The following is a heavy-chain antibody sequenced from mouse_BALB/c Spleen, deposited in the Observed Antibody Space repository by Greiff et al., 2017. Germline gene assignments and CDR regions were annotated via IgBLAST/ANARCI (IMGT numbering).Heavy chain of an antibody. V-gene: IGHV14-4*02. CDR3: NAYGNYED. CDR1: GFNIKDYY. J-gene: IGHJ2*01. CDR2: IDPENGDT. D-gene: IGHD2-1*01. Sequence: GQLKESGAELVRSGASVKLSCTASGFNIKDYYMHWVKQRPEQGLEWIGWIDPENGDTEYAPKFQGKATMTADTSSNTAYLQLSSLTSEDTAVYYCNAYGNYEDWGQGTTLTVSS.